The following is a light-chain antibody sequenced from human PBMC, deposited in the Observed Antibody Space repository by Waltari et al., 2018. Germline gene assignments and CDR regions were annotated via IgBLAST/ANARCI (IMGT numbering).Light chain of an antibody. Sequence: QSVLTQPPSVSAAPGKKVTISCSGSPPNIGNNYVSWYQQFPGTAPKLLIYENNKRPSGTPDRFSGSKSGTSATLDIHGLQTGDEANYYCGTWDSSLSVGVLGGGTKVTVL. V-gene: IGLV1-51*01. CDR2: ENN. CDR1: PPNIGNNY. CDR3: GTWDSSLSVGV. J-gene: IGLJ2*01.